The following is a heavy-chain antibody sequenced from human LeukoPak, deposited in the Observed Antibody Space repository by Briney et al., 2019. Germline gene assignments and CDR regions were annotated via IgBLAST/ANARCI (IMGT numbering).Heavy chain of an antibody. CDR3: ARDYYDSSGYYSFDY. CDR1: GGTFSSYA. V-gene: IGHV1-69*05. D-gene: IGHD3-22*01. CDR2: IIPIFGTA. J-gene: IGHJ4*02. Sequence: SVKVSCKASGGTFSSYAISWVRQAPGQGLEWMGGIIPIFGTANYAQKFQGRVTITTDESTSTAYMELSSLRSEDTAVYYCARDYYDSSGYYSFDYWGQGTLVTVSS.